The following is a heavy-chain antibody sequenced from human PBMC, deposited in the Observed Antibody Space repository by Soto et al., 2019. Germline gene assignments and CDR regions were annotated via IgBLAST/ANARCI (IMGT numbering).Heavy chain of an antibody. Sequence: PGGSLRLSCAASGFTFSSYDMHWVRQATGKGLEWVSAIGTAGDTYYPGSVKGRFTISRENAKNSSYLQMNSLRAGDTAVYYCARGSSGWYELDYWGQGTLVTVSS. V-gene: IGHV3-13*01. D-gene: IGHD6-19*01. CDR1: GFTFSSYD. J-gene: IGHJ4*02. CDR2: IGTAGDT. CDR3: ARGSSGWYELDY.